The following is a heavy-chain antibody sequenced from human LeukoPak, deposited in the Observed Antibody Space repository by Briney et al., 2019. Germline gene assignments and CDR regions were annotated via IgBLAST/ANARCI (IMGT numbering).Heavy chain of an antibody. CDR1: GFTFSSYA. Sequence: GGSLRLPCAASGFTFSSYAMSWVRQAPGKGLEWVSAISGSGGSTYYADSVKGRFTISRDNSKNTLYLQMNSLRAEDTAVYYCAKKSSERGYFDYWGQGTLVTVSS. J-gene: IGHJ4*02. V-gene: IGHV3-23*01. CDR3: AKKSSERGYFDY. D-gene: IGHD1-1*01. CDR2: ISGSGGST.